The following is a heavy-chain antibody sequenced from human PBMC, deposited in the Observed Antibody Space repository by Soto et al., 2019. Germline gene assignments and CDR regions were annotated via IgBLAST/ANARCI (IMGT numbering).Heavy chain of an antibody. Sequence: SETLSLTCAVYGGSFSAYYWSWIRQPPGKGLQWIGEINHSGGTSYNPSLKSRVTISVDTSKSQFSLQLSSVTAADTAVYFCARGDSSGYDHSWFDSWGQGTLVTVSS. J-gene: IGHJ5*01. D-gene: IGHD3-22*01. CDR1: GGSFSAYY. CDR3: ARGDSSGYDHSWFDS. CDR2: INHSGGT. V-gene: IGHV4-34*01.